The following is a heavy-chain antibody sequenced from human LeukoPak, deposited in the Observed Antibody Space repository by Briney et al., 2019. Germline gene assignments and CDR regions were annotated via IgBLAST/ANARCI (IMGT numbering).Heavy chain of an antibody. V-gene: IGHV1-69*05. CDR2: IIPIFGTA. CDR3: ARDHCSSTSCYKWFDP. CDR1: GGTFSSYA. D-gene: IGHD2-2*02. Sequence: SVKVSCKASGGTFSSYAISWVRQAPGQGLEWMGGIIPIFGTANYAEKFQGRVTITTDESTSTAYMELSSLRSEDTAVYYCARDHCSSTSCYKWFDPWGQGTLVTVSS. J-gene: IGHJ5*02.